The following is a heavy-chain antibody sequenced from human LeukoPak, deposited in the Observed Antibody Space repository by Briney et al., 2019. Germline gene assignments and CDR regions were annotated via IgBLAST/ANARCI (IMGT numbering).Heavy chain of an antibody. D-gene: IGHD4-23*01. V-gene: IGHV3-48*02. J-gene: IGHJ4*02. CDR3: ARVRGPTVLTMYFDY. CDR2: ISPSSSTI. CDR1: GFTFSSHG. Sequence: PGGSLRLSCAASGFTFSSHGMVWVRQAQGKGLEWVSYISPSSSTIYYANSMKGRFTISRDNAKNSLYLQLSSLGDEDTAVFYCARVRGPTVLTMYFDYWGQGTLVTVSS.